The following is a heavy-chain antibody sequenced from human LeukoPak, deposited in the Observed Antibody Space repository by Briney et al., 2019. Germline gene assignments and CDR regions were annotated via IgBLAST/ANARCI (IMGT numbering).Heavy chain of an antibody. V-gene: IGHV1-2*02. CDR1: GHTFTVHY. Sequence: PGASVKVSCKASGHTFTVHYIHWVRQGPGQGLEWLGWITLNSGDTHYAQKFQGRLTMTSDTSISTGYMELSRLQFDDTAVYYCAREGQLGLDNWGQGTLVTVSS. J-gene: IGHJ1*01. D-gene: IGHD1-1*01. CDR3: AREGQLGLDN. CDR2: ITLNSGDT.